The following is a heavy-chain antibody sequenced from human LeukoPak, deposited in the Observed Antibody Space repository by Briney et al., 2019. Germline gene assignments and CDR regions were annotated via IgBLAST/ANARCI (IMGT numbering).Heavy chain of an antibody. CDR3: ARHPSGRMWLQQGGWFDP. Sequence: PSETLSLTCTVSGGSISSISYHWGWIRQPPGRGLEWIGSMYHNGSTYYNPSLTSRVTISVDASKNQFSLKLSSVTAADTAVYYCARHPSGRMWLQQGGWFDPWGQGTPVTVSS. D-gene: IGHD5-24*01. V-gene: IGHV4-39*01. CDR2: MYHNGST. CDR1: GGSISSISYH. J-gene: IGHJ5*02.